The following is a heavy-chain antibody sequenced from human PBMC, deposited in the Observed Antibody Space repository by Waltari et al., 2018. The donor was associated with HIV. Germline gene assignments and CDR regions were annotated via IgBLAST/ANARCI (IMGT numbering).Heavy chain of an antibody. D-gene: IGHD1-1*01. CDR1: GYSFTSYW. J-gene: IGHJ3*02. V-gene: IGHV5-51*01. CDR3: ARRGRDGYNSEGDAFDI. Sequence: EVQLVQSGAEVKKPGETLKISCKGSGYSFTSYWIGWVRQMPGKGLEWMGIIYPADSDTRYRPSFQGQVTISADKSISTAYLQWSSLKASDTAMYYCARRGRDGYNSEGDAFDIWGQGTMVTVSS. CDR2: IYPADSDT.